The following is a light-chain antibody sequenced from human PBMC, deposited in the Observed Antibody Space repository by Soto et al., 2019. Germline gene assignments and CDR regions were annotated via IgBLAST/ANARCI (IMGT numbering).Light chain of an antibody. J-gene: IGLJ3*02. V-gene: IGLV2-8*01. CDR1: GTDVGQYNY. CDR3: AAWDDNLSGWV. Sequence: QSVLTQPPSASGSPGQSVTISCTGAGTDVGQYNYVSWYQQHPGKAPKLLIHHVSRRPSGVPARFSGSKSGNTASLTVSGLQTEDEADYYCAAWDDNLSGWVFGGGTKLTVL. CDR2: HVS.